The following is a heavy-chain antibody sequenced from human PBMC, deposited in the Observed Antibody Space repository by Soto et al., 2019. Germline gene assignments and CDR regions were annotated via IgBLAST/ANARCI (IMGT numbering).Heavy chain of an antibody. CDR2: IYYSGST. V-gene: IGHV4-39*01. D-gene: IGHD2-8*01. CDR3: ARIKMADLDY. Sequence: SETLSLTCTVSGGSISSSSYYWGWIRQPPGKGLEWIGSIYYSGSTYYNPSLKSRVTISVDTSKNQFSLKLSSVTAADTAVYYCARIKMADLDYWGQGTLVTVSS. CDR1: GGSISSSSYY. J-gene: IGHJ4*02.